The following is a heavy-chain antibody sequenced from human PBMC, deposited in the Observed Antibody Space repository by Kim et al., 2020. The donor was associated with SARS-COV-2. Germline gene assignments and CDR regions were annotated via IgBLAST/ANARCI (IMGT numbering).Heavy chain of an antibody. D-gene: IGHD5-18*01. V-gene: IGHV3-23*01. Sequence: YADAVKGRFTISRDNSKNTLYLQMNSLRAEDTAVYYCAKITLYSYGFFDYWGQGTLVTVSS. CDR3: AKITLYSYGFFDY. J-gene: IGHJ4*02.